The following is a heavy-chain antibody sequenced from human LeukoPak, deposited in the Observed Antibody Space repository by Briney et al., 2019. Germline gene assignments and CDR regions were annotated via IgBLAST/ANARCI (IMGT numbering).Heavy chain of an antibody. V-gene: IGHV4-61*08. Sequence: SQTLSLTCTVSGGSISSGDYYWTWIRQPPGKGLEWIGYIHYSGSTNYNPSLKSRVTISVDTSKNQFSLKLSSVTAADTAVYYCARASVTYYYYYYMDVWGKGTTVTVSS. CDR2: IHYSGST. D-gene: IGHD4-11*01. CDR1: GGSISSGDYY. J-gene: IGHJ6*03. CDR3: ARASVTYYYYYYMDV.